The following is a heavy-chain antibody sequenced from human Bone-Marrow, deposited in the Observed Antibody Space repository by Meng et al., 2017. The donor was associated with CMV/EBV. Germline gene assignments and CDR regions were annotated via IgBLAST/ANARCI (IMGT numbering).Heavy chain of an antibody. CDR2: ISAYNGNT. CDR3: ARDADIVVVPAAMPVYGMDV. V-gene: IGHV1-18*01. CDR1: GYTFTSYD. J-gene: IGHJ6*02. D-gene: IGHD2-2*01. Sequence: ASVKVSCKASGYTFTSYDINWVRQATGQGLEWMGWISAYNGNTNYAQKLQGRVTMTTDTSTSTAYMELRSLRSDDTAVYYCARDADIVVVPAAMPVYGMDVWGQGTTVTVSS.